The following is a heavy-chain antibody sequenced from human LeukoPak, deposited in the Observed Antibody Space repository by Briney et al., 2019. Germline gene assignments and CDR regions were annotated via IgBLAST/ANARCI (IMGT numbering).Heavy chain of an antibody. CDR3: AKDIWPGWWLQLDY. Sequence: PGGSLRLPCAASGFTFDDYAMHWVRQAPGKGLEWVSLISGDGGSTYYADSVKGRFTISRDNSKNSLYLQMNSLRTEDTALYYCAKDIWPGWWLQLDYWGQGTLVTVSS. J-gene: IGHJ4*02. CDR2: ISGDGGST. D-gene: IGHD5-24*01. V-gene: IGHV3-43*02. CDR1: GFTFDDYA.